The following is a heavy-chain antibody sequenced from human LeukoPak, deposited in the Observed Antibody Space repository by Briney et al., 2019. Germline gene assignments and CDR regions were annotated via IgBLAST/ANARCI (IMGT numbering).Heavy chain of an antibody. J-gene: IGHJ4*02. CDR3: AKGSSEYSSAGLFDY. Sequence: PGGSLRLSCAASGFTFSSCAMNWVRQAPGKGLEWVSSISVTGGSTYYADSVKGRFTISRDNSKNTLYLQMNGLRAEDTAVYYCAKGSSEYSSAGLFDYWGQGTLVTVSS. V-gene: IGHV3-23*01. CDR2: ISVTGGST. CDR1: GFTFSSCA. D-gene: IGHD6-6*01.